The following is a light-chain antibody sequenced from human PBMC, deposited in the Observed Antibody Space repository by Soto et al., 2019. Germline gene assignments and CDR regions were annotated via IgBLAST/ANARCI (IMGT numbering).Light chain of an antibody. CDR3: QQYGSSPFT. Sequence: EIVLTQSPGTLSLSPGERGTLSCRASQSVSSSYLAWYQQRPGQAPRLLMYGASSRATGTPDRFSGSGSGKDFTLTISRLEPEDFAVYYCQQYGSSPFTFGPGTKVDIK. V-gene: IGKV3-20*01. J-gene: IGKJ3*01. CDR1: QSVSSSY. CDR2: GAS.